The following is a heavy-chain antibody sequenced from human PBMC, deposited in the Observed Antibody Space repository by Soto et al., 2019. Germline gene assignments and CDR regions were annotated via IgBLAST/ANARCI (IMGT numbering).Heavy chain of an antibody. J-gene: IGHJ4*02. D-gene: IGHD4-4*01. CDR2: IFSGGST. V-gene: IGHV3-66*01. CDR3: AKSMSDYTIDY. CDR1: GFTVSNNY. Sequence: GGSLRLSCAASGFTVSNNYMSWVRQAPGKGLEWVSVIFSGGSTNYVDSVKGRFTISRDNSKNTLYLQMNSLRAEDTAVYYCAKSMSDYTIDYWGQVTLVTVSS.